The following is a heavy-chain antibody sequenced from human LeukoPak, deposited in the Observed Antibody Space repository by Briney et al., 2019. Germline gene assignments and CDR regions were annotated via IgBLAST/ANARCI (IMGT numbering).Heavy chain of an antibody. CDR1: GFTFSSYA. CDR2: ISGSGGST. J-gene: IGHJ4*02. CDR3: AKVIWFGELSAFDY. D-gene: IGHD3-10*01. Sequence: GGSLRLSCAASGFTFSSYAMSWVRQAPGKGLEWVSAISGSGGSTYYADSVKGRFTISRDNSKNTLYLQVNSLRAEDTAVYYCAKVIWFGELSAFDYWGQGTLVTVSS. V-gene: IGHV3-23*01.